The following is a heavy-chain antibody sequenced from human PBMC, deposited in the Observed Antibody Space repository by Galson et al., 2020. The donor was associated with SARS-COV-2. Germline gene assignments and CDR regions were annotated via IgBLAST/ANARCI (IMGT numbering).Heavy chain of an antibody. D-gene: IGHD3-3*01. Sequence: GGSLRLSCTASGFTCGEYAMSWFRQAPGKGLEWVGFIRSKDYGGTTEYAATVKGRFTISRDDSKSIAYLQMNSLKTEDTAVYYCTKDDFWSGYPDYWGQGTLVTVSS. CDR3: TKDDFWSGYPDY. CDR2: IRSKDYGGTT. J-gene: IGHJ4*02. CDR1: GFTCGEYA. V-gene: IGHV3-49*03.